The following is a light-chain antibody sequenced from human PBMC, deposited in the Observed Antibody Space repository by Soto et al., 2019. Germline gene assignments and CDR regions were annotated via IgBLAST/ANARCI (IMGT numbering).Light chain of an antibody. CDR2: DAS. V-gene: IGKV1-5*01. CDR1: QSISSW. CDR3: QQDNSYSPT. J-gene: IGKJ1*01. Sequence: DLQMTQSPSTLSASVGDRVTITCRASQSISSWLAWYQQKPGKAPKLLIYDASSLESGVPSRFSGSGSGTEFTLTSSSLQPDDFATYYCQQDNSYSPTFGQGTKVEIK.